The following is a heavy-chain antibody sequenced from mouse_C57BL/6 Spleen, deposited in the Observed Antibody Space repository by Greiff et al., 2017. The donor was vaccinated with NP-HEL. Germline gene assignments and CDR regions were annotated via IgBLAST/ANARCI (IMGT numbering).Heavy chain of an antibody. CDR3: ARGGTTVPATPSFAY. CDR2: INPNYGTT. J-gene: IGHJ3*01. D-gene: IGHD1-1*01. V-gene: IGHV1-39*01. Sequence: EVQLQQSGPELVQPGASVKISCKASGYSFTDYNMNWVKQSNGKSLEWIGVINPNYGTTSYNQKFKGKATLTVDQSSSTAYMQLNILTSEDSAVYYCARGGTTVPATPSFAYWGQGTLVTVSA. CDR1: GYSFTDYN.